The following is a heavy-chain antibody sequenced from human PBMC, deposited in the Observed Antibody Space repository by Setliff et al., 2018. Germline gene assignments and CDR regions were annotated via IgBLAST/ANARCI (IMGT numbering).Heavy chain of an antibody. CDR1: GFTFSNYE. Sequence: GGSLRLSCEASGFTFSNYEMNWVRQAPGKGLEWVSYISSSGSPIYYVDSVKGRFTISRDNAKNSLYLQMNSLRAEDTAVYYCARYSSGWFFDYWGQGTPVTFSS. CDR3: ARYSSGWFFDY. J-gene: IGHJ4*02. CDR2: ISSSGSPI. V-gene: IGHV3-48*03. D-gene: IGHD6-19*01.